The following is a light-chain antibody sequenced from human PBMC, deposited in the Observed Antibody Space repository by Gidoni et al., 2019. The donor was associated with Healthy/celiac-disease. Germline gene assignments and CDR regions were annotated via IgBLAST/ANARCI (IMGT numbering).Light chain of an antibody. CDR1: QNISNW. CDR2: KAS. V-gene: IGKV1-5*03. Sequence: DIQMTQSPSTLSASVGDRVTIACRASQNISNWLAWYQQKAGKAPKLLIHKASSVESGVPSRFSGSGSGTEFTLTISGLQPDDIATYYCQQYDSYPWTFGQGTKVEIK. CDR3: QQYDSYPWT. J-gene: IGKJ1*01.